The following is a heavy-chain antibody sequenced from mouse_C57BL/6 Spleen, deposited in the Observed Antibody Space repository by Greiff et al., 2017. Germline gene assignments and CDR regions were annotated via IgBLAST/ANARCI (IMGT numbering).Heavy chain of an antibody. Sequence: QVQLQQSGAELVRPGASVTLSCKASGYTFTDYEMHWVKQTPVHGLEWIGAIDPETGGTAYNQKFKGKAILTADKSSSTAYMELRSLTSEDSAVYYCTRSGPPFYFDVWGTGTTVSVSS. CDR1: GYTFTDYE. J-gene: IGHJ1*03. CDR2: IDPETGGT. CDR3: TRSGPPFYFDV. D-gene: IGHD3-1*01. V-gene: IGHV1-15*01.